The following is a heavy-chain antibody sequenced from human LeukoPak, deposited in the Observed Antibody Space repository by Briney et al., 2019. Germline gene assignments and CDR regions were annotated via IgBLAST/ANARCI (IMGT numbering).Heavy chain of an antibody. Sequence: SETLSLTCTVSGGSIGSYYWSWIRQPPGKGLEWIAYIYYNGNTNYNPSLKSRVNMSVDTSKKVFSLKMSSVTAADTAVYYCARVGEGSWYAFDIWGQGTMVTVSS. CDR1: GGSIGSYY. CDR2: IYYNGNT. CDR3: ARVGEGSWYAFDI. V-gene: IGHV4-59*01. J-gene: IGHJ3*02. D-gene: IGHD6-13*01.